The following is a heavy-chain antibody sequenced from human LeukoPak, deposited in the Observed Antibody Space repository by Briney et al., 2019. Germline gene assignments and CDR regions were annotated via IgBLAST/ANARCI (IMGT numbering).Heavy chain of an antibody. D-gene: IGHD3-10*01. CDR1: GGSISSGSYY. CDR3: ARAEAYYAFDI. J-gene: IGHJ3*02. CDR2: IYTSGST. Sequence: PSQTLSLTCTVSGGSISSGSYYWSWIRQPAGKGLEWIGRIYTSGSTNYNPSLKSRVTISVDTSKNQFSLKLSSVTAADTAVYYCARAEAYYAFDIWGQGTMVTVSS. V-gene: IGHV4-61*02.